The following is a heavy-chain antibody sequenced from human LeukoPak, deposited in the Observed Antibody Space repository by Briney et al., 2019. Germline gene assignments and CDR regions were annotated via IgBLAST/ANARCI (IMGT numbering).Heavy chain of an antibody. D-gene: IGHD3-10*01. CDR1: GFTFSIYG. CDR2: VSYDGTTK. V-gene: IGHV3-30*18. J-gene: IGHJ4*02. Sequence: PGRSLRLTCAASGFTFSIYGMHWVRQAPGKGLEWVAVVSYDGTTKYYADSVKGRFTISRDNSKNTMYLQMNSLRAEDTAVYYCAKSPLSGLWFGDYWGQGTLVTVSS. CDR3: AKSPLSGLWFGDY.